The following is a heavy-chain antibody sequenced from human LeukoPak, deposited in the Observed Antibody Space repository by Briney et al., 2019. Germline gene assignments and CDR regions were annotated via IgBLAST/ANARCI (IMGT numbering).Heavy chain of an antibody. CDR2: IIPILNVP. V-gene: IGHV1-69*04. Sequence: SVKVSCKASGGIFNDYSISWVRQAPGQGLDWMGRIIPILNVPNYAQKFEGRVTITADKSTNTAYMELSSLKSEDTAVYFCARDRPRARYFDYWGQGTLVTVSS. D-gene: IGHD2-15*01. CDR3: ARDRPRARYFDY. J-gene: IGHJ4*02. CDR1: GGIFNDYS.